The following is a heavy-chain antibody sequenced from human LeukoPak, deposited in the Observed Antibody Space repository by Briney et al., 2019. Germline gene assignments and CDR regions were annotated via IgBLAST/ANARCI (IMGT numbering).Heavy chain of an antibody. Sequence: GGSLRLSCAASGFTFSAYSMNWVRQAPGKGLEWVSSISSSSSYIYYAGSVKGRFTISRDNAKNSLYLQMNSLRAEDTAVYYCARDGQQLPFDYWGQGTLVTVSS. V-gene: IGHV3-21*01. J-gene: IGHJ4*02. D-gene: IGHD6-13*01. CDR3: ARDGQQLPFDY. CDR2: ISSSSSYI. CDR1: GFTFSAYS.